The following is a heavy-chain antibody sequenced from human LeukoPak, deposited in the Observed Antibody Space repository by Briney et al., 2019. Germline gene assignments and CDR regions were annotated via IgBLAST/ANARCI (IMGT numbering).Heavy chain of an antibody. D-gene: IGHD5-18*01. Sequence: PGGSLRPSCAASGFTFSSYAMSWVRQAPGKGLEWVSDISSSGTTIHYADSVKGRFTISRDNAKNSLYLQMSSLRAEDTAVYYCARGLDDGYSYGLDYWGQGTLVTVSS. J-gene: IGHJ4*02. V-gene: IGHV3-48*03. CDR3: ARGLDDGYSYGLDY. CDR2: ISSSGTTI. CDR1: GFTFSSYA.